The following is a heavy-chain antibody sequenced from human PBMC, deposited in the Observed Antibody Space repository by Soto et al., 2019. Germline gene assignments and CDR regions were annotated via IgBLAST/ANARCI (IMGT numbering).Heavy chain of an antibody. Sequence: QVQLVQSGAEVKKPGASVRVSCWASGYTFTSFGISWVRQAPGQGLEYMGWISAYNGDSNYAQKFQGRVTMTTATSTCTAYRELTSTRSDDTAMYYGAKEGPWYAFDHWGLGTLVTVSS. CDR1: GYTFTSFG. CDR2: ISAYNGDS. J-gene: IGHJ4*02. CDR3: AKEGPWYAFDH. V-gene: IGHV1-18*01. D-gene: IGHD2-2*01.